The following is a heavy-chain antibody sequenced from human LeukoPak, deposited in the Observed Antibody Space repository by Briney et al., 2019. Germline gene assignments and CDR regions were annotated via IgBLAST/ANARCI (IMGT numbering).Heavy chain of an antibody. Sequence: GGSLRLSCAASGFTFSSYAMSWVRQAPGKGLEWVSAISGSGGSAYYADSVKGRFTISRDNSKNTLYLQMNSLRAEDTAVYYCAKFSWQRLVLYWFDPWGQGTLVTVSS. CDR2: ISGSGGSA. CDR3: AKFSWQRLVLYWFDP. V-gene: IGHV3-23*01. CDR1: GFTFSSYA. J-gene: IGHJ5*02. D-gene: IGHD6-13*01.